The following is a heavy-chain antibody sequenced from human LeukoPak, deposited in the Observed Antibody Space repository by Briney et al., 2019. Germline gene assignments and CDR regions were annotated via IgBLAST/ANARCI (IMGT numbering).Heavy chain of an antibody. CDR2: FYHSGST. CDR3: ARDGPYDSGAFEI. V-gene: IGHV4-38-2*02. Sequence: PSETLSLTCTVSGYSINNDYFWGWIRQPPGKGLEWIGSFYHSGSTYYNPSLKSRVTISVDTSKNQFSLRLSSVTAADTARYYCARDGPYDSGAFEIWGQGTMVAVSS. D-gene: IGHD3-22*01. J-gene: IGHJ3*02. CDR1: GYSINNDYF.